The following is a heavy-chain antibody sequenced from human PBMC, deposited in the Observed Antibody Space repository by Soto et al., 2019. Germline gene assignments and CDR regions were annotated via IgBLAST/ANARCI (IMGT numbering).Heavy chain of an antibody. D-gene: IGHD6-19*01. CDR2: INPNSGVT. Sequence: GPSVKVSCKASGYTFTAYYMFWVRQAPGQGLEWMGWINPNSGVTNYAQRFQGWASMTRDTSISTAYMELSRLKFDDTAVYYCARVGSSGWYGGLDVWGQGTMVTVSS. CDR1: GYTFTAYY. V-gene: IGHV1-2*04. CDR3: ARVGSSGWYGGLDV. J-gene: IGHJ6*02.